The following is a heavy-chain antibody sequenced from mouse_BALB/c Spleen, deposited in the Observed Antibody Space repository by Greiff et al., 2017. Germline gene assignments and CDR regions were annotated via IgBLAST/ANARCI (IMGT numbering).Heavy chain of an antibody. CDR3: ARFSLYYGSSYYFDY. V-gene: IGHV1S135*01. J-gene: IGHJ2*01. CDR1: GYAFTSYN. CDR2: IDPYNGGT. Sequence: VQLQQSGPELVKPGASVKVSCKASGYAFTSYNMYWVKQSHGKSLEWIGYIDPYNGGTSYNQKFKGKATLTVDKSSSTAYMHLNSLTSEDSAVYDCARFSLYYGSSYYFDYWGQGTTLTVSS. D-gene: IGHD1-1*01.